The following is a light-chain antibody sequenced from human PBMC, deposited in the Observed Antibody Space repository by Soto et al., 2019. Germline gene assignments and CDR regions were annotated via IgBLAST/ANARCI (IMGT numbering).Light chain of an antibody. Sequence: DIKMTQSPSTLSASVGDRVTITCRASQNISRWLAWYQQKPGKAPNLLIYDASSLESGVPSRFSGSGSGTDFTLISSSLQPDDFATYYCQQYNTDWTFGQGTKVEIK. CDR2: DAS. V-gene: IGKV1-5*01. CDR1: QNISRW. CDR3: QQYNTDWT. J-gene: IGKJ1*01.